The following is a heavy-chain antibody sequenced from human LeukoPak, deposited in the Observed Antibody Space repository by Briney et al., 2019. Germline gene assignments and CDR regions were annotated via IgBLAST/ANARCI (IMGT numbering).Heavy chain of an antibody. CDR1: GGSISSSNW. Sequence: PSGTLSLTCAVSGGSISSSNWWSWVRQPPGKGLEWIGEVHHSGTINYNPSLKSRVTISVDKSKNQFSLKLSSVTAADTAVYYCARHEELLWFGDPGWFDPWGQGTLVTVSS. J-gene: IGHJ5*02. V-gene: IGHV4-4*02. D-gene: IGHD3-10*01. CDR2: VHHSGTI. CDR3: ARHEELLWFGDPGWFDP.